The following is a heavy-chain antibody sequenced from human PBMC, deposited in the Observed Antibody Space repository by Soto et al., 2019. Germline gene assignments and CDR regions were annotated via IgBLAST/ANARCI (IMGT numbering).Heavy chain of an antibody. CDR1: GDSIRAYS. CDR3: AREGNLGRWLQPLDF. J-gene: IGHJ4*02. Sequence: QVQLQVSAPGLVKPSETLSLTCTVSGDSIRAYSWSWVRQPPGKGLEWIGNIHYNGNTKYNPSLKSRVTMSVDTSKNQFSLKLISVTAADTAKYFCAREGNLGRWLQPLDFWGQGTLVTVSS. CDR2: IHYNGNT. V-gene: IGHV4-59*01. D-gene: IGHD5-12*01.